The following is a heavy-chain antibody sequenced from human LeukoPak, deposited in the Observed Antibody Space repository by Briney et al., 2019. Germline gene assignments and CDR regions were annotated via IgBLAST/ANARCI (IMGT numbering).Heavy chain of an antibody. J-gene: IGHJ6*03. V-gene: IGHV1-69*13. CDR3: ARDKSAAQSENYYYMDV. Sequence: SVKVSCKASGYTFTSYGISWVRQAPGQGLEWMGGIIPIFGTANYAQKFQGRVTITADESTSTAYMELSSLRSEDTAVYYCARDKSAAQSENYYYMDVWGKGTTVTVSS. CDR1: GYTFTSYG. CDR2: IIPIFGTA. D-gene: IGHD6-13*01.